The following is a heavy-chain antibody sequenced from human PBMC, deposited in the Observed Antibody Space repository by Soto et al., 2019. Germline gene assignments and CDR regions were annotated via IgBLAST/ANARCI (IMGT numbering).Heavy chain of an antibody. CDR1: GFTFSSYG. V-gene: IGHV3-33*01. CDR2: IWYDGSNK. Sequence: QVQLVESGGGVVQPGRSLSLSCAASGFTFSSYGMHWVRQAPGKGLEWVAVIWYDGSNKYYADSVKGRLTISRDNSKNTVYLQMNSLRAEDTAVYYCATWVGNSSGWYGGSYYYYGMDVWGQGTTVTVSS. CDR3: ATWVGNSSGWYGGSYYYYGMDV. J-gene: IGHJ6*02. D-gene: IGHD6-19*01.